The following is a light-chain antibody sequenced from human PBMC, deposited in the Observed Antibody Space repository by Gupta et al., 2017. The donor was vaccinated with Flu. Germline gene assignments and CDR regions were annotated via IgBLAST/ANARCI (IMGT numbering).Light chain of an antibody. V-gene: IGKV3-15*01. J-gene: IGKJ3*01. CDR1: QSVSSN. CDR3: QQYNNWPPLFT. CDR2: GAS. Sequence: EIVMTQSPATLSVSPGERATLSCRASQSVSSNLAWYQQKPGQAPRLLIYGASTRATGIPARFSGSGSGTEFTLTISSRQSEDFAVYYCQQYNNWPPLFTFGHGTKVDIK.